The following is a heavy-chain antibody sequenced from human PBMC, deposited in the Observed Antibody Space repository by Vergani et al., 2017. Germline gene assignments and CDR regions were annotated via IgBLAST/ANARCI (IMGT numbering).Heavy chain of an antibody. Sequence: QLQLQESGPGLVKPSQTLSLTCTVSGASMSSVGYYWTWIRQSAGKRLEWIGDILGSGTANYNPSFQGRVSMSVATSKNQFSLKLSSVTAADTAVYYCARSQGDYWYFDLWGPGSLVTVSS. J-gene: IGHJ2*01. V-gene: IGHV4-61*02. CDR1: GASMSSVGYY. CDR2: ILGSGTA. CDR3: ARSQGDYWYFDL. D-gene: IGHD2-21*01.